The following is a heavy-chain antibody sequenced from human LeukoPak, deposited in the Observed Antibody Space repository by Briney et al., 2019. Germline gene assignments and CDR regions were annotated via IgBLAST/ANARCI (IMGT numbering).Heavy chain of an antibody. V-gene: IGHV3-66*01. D-gene: IGHD6-13*01. Sequence: QSGGSLRLSCAASGFNINYYYMIWVRQSPGKGLEWVSVIYSYGTTYYTDSVKGRFTISRDNSKSTLYLQMTRLRAEDTAVYYCARAQRPFEAPTGTVVMGFHYWGHGTLVTVSS. CDR1: GFNINYYY. CDR2: IYSYGTT. CDR3: ARAQRPFEAPTGTVVMGFHY. J-gene: IGHJ4*01.